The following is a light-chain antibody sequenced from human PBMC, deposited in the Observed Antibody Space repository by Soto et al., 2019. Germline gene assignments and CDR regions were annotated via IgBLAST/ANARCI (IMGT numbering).Light chain of an antibody. CDR1: QSVLYSSNNKNY. V-gene: IGKV4-1*01. Sequence: DIVMTQSPDSLAVSLGERATINCKSSQSVLYSSNNKNYLAWYQQKPGQPPKALIYWASTRESGVPDRFSGSGSGTDFTLTISSLQAEDVAVYYCQQYYTTPWPFGQGTKVDIK. CDR3: QQYYTTPWP. J-gene: IGKJ1*01. CDR2: WAS.